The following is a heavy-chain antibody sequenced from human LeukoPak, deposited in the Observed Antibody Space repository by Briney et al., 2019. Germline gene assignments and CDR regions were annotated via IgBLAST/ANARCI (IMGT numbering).Heavy chain of an antibody. D-gene: IGHD6-19*01. CDR1: GGSISSYY. J-gene: IGHJ5*02. CDR2: IYYSGST. Sequence: SETLSLTCTVSGGSISSYYWSWIRQPPGKGLEWIGYIYYSGSTNYNPTLKSRVTISVDTSKNQFSLKLSSVTAADTAVYYCARDSSGWYHWFDPWGQGTLVTVSS. V-gene: IGHV4-59*01. CDR3: ARDSSGWYHWFDP.